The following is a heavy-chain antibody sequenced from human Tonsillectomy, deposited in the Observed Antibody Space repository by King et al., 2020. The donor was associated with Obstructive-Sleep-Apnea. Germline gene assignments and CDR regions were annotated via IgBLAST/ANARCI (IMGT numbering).Heavy chain of an antibody. J-gene: IGHJ4*02. CDR3: VKGRWSSGWSDY. D-gene: IGHD6-19*01. CDR1: GFTFRSFA. Sequence: VQLVESGGGLVQPGGSLRLSCSASGFTFRSFAMHWVRQAPGKGLEYFSAISSNGGTAYYADSLKGRFTNSRDNSKNTLYLQMSSLITEDTAVYYCVKGRWSSGWSDYWGQGTLVTVSS. CDR2: ISSNGGTA. V-gene: IGHV3-64D*09.